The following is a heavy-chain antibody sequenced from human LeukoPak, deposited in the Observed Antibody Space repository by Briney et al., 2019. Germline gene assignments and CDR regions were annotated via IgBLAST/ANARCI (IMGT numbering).Heavy chain of an antibody. V-gene: IGHV3-7*01. Sequence: VGSLRLSCTASGFTFSSYWMSWVRQAPGKGLEWMANIKQDGSEKYYVDSVKGRFTISRDNAKNSLYLQMNSLRAEDTAVYYCARVRRLPRSGSYYHFDYWGQGTLVTVSS. CDR1: GFTFSSYW. CDR3: ARVRRLPRSGSYYHFDY. CDR2: IKQDGSEK. D-gene: IGHD3-10*01. J-gene: IGHJ4*02.